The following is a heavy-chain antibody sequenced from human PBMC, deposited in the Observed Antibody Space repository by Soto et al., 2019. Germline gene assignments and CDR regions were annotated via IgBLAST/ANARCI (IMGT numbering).Heavy chain of an antibody. Sequence: QVQLQESGPGLVKPSQTLSLTCTVSGGSISSGGYYWSWIRQQPGKGLEWIGYIYYSGSTYYNPSLKSRVAISVDTSKNQFSLKLSSVTAADTAVYYCAREGGIVGATAADYWGQGTLVTVSS. J-gene: IGHJ4*02. CDR2: IYYSGST. CDR3: AREGGIVGATAADY. D-gene: IGHD1-26*01. CDR1: GGSISSGGYY. V-gene: IGHV4-31*03.